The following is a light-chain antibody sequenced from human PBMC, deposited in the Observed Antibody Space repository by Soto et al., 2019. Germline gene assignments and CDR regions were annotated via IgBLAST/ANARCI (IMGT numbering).Light chain of an antibody. CDR1: SSDLGVYNY. CDR3: SSYAGSNNGV. V-gene: IGLV2-8*01. CDR2: EVS. Sequence: QSALTQPPSASGSPGQSVTISCTGTSSDLGVYNYVSWYQHHPGKAPKLMIYEVSKRPSGVPDRFSGSRSGNTASLTVSGLQADDEADYYCSSYAGSNNGVFGGGTKLTVL. J-gene: IGLJ3*02.